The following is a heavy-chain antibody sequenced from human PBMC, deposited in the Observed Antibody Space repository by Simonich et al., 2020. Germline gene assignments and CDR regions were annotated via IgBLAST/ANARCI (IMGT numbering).Heavy chain of an antibody. V-gene: IGHV4-59*08. CDR3: ARLPDY. CDR2: IYYSVST. CDR1: GGSISSYY. J-gene: IGHJ4*02. Sequence: QVQLQESGPGLVKPSETLYLTCTVSGGSISSYYWSWIRQPPGKGMEWIGYIYYSVSTNYNPSLKGRVTISVDTSKNQFSLKLSSVTAADTSVYYCARLPDYWGQGTLVTVSS.